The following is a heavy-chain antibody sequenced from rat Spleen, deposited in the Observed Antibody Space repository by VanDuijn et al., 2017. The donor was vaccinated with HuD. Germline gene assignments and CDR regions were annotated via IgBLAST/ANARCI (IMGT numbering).Heavy chain of an antibody. J-gene: IGHJ1*01. Sequence: EVKLVESGVGLVQPGRSLKLSCAASGFNFVDYWMGWVRQAPGMGLEWLGEINPYGSTVTFTPSLKDKFTISKDNAQNTLYLQMSKPGSEDTAIYYCARASVARYFDLWGPGTRVTVSS. CDR1: GFNFVDYW. CDR2: INPYGSTV. V-gene: IGHV4-2*01. CDR3: ARASVARYFDL.